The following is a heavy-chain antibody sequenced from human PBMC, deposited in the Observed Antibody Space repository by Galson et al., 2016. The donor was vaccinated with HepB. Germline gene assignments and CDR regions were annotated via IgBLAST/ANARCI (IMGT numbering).Heavy chain of an antibody. Sequence: SETLSLTCTITGDSMNGYYWNWIRQPPGKGLEWIGTIYYTGTSTDNPSLEGRVTMSVATTNNQSSLNLTSLTTADTAVYYCARTKGKFSRSSGMDYWGQGTLVTVSS. J-gene: IGHJ4*02. CDR2: IYYTGTS. CDR1: GDSMNGYY. CDR3: ARTKGKFSRSSGMDY. D-gene: IGHD6-6*01. V-gene: IGHV4-59*01.